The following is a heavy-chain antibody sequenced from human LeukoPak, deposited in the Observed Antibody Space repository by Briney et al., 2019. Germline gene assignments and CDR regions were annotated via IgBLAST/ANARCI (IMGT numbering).Heavy chain of an antibody. D-gene: IGHD3-3*01. V-gene: IGHV3-23*01. CDR1: GFTFSSYS. J-gene: IGHJ4*02. Sequence: HPGGSLRLSCAASGFTFSSYSMNWVRQAPGKGLEWVSAISGSGGSTYYADSVKGRFTISRDNSKNTLYLQMNSLRAEDTAVYYCAKSPVLRFLEWLQYYFDYWGQGTLVTVSS. CDR3: AKSPVLRFLEWLQYYFDY. CDR2: ISGSGGST.